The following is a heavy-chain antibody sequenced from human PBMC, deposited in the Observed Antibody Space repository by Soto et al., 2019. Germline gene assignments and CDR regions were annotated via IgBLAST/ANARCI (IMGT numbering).Heavy chain of an antibody. D-gene: IGHD2-2*01. V-gene: IGHV3-74*01. CDR3: ARVAQGMYLFDY. CDR1: GFTFSTYW. Sequence: EVQMVESGGGLLQPGGSLRLSCAASGFTFSTYWMHWVRQAPGKGLVWVSRINTDGSITSYADSVKGRFTISRDNAKNTLYLQRNSLRAEETAVYYCARVAQGMYLFDYWGQGTLVTVSS. J-gene: IGHJ4*02. CDR2: INTDGSIT.